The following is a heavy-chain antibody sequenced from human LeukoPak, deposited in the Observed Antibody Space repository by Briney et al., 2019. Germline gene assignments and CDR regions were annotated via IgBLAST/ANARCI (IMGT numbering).Heavy chain of an antibody. CDR1: GGSISSSNW. CDR3: ARRLTTQDDAFDI. J-gene: IGHJ3*02. D-gene: IGHD4-11*01. V-gene: IGHV4-28*01. Sequence: PSETLSLTCTVSGGSISSSNWWGWIRQPPGKGLEWIGYIYYSGSTYYNPSLKSRVTMSVDTSKNQFSLKLSSVTAVDTAVYYCARRLTTQDDAFDIWGQGTMVTVSS. CDR2: IYYSGST.